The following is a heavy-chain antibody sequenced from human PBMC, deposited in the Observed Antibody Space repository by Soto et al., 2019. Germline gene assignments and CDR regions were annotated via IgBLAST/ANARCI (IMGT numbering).Heavy chain of an antibody. J-gene: IGHJ4*02. CDR1: GDSVSNSSVT. CDR2: TYYRSKWYN. V-gene: IGHV6-1*01. Sequence: QSLSLTCGISGDSVSNSSVTWNWIRQSPSRGLEWLGRTYYRSKWYNDYAESVKSRITINPDTSKNQFSLHLNSVTPEDTAVYYCVRLIGNSGLDFWGQGTLVTVSS. D-gene: IGHD5-12*01. CDR3: VRLIGNSGLDF.